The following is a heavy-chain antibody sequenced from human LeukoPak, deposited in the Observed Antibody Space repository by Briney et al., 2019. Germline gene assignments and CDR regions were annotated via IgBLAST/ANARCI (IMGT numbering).Heavy chain of an antibody. CDR2: INWNGGST. CDR1: GFTFDDYG. CDR3: ASWGAYCSSTSCPNWFDP. V-gene: IGHV3-20*04. Sequence: TGGSLRLSCAASGFTFDDYGMSWVRQAPGKGLEWVSGINWNGGSTGYADSVKGRFTISRDNAKNSLYLQMNSLRAEDTALYYCASWGAYCSSTSCPNWFDPWGQGTLVTVSS. J-gene: IGHJ5*02. D-gene: IGHD2-2*01.